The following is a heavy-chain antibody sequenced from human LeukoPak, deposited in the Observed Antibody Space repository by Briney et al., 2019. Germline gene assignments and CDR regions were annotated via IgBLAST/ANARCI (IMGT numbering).Heavy chain of an antibody. D-gene: IGHD5-18*01. Sequence: GGSLRLSCAASGFTFDDYAMHWVRQAPGKGLEWVSGTSWNSGSVGYADSVKVRFTISRDNAKNSLYLQMNSLRAEDMALYFCAKGSSYSFGYWYFDLWGRGTLVTVSS. J-gene: IGHJ2*01. V-gene: IGHV3-9*03. CDR1: GFTFDDYA. CDR2: TSWNSGSV. CDR3: AKGSSYSFGYWYFDL.